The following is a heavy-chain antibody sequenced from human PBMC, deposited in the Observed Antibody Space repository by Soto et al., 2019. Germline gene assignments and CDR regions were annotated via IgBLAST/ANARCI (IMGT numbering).Heavy chain of an antibody. Sequence: VGSLRLSCAASGFTVSSYSMNWVRQAPGKGLEWVSSISRSSNNIYYADSVKGRFTISRDNAKNSLYLQMNSLRAEDTALYYCARAIGTYYYGMDVWGQGTTVTVSS. CDR2: ISRSSNNI. CDR3: ARAIGTYYYGMDV. J-gene: IGHJ6*02. V-gene: IGHV3-21*01. CDR1: GFTVSSYS.